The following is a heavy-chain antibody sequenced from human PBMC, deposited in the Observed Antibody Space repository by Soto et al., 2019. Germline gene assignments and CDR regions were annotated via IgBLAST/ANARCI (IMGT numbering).Heavy chain of an antibody. V-gene: IGHV4-59*01. CDR2: IYYSGST. J-gene: IGHJ4*02. D-gene: IGHD3-22*01. CDR3: ARVNTYYYDSSGYYSFDY. CDR1: GGSISSYY. Sequence: QVQLQESGPGLVKPSETLSLTCTVSGGSISSYYWSWIRQPPGKGLGWIGYIYYSGSTNYNPSLKSRVTISVDTSKNQFSLKLSSVTAADTAVYYCARVNTYYYDSSGYYSFDYWGQGTLVTVSS.